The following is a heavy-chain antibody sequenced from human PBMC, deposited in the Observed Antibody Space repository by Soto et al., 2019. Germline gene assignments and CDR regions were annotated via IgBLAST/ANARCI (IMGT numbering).Heavy chain of an antibody. J-gene: IGHJ4*02. V-gene: IGHV1-8*01. CDR3: AGEKVGTTGIDF. Sequence: QAQLVQSGAEVKKPGASVKVSCKASGYTFTGYDINWVRQATGQGLGWRGWMKPNSGNTGYAQNFKSRVTMTRDNSITTAYMELTSLRDDDSAVYYCAGEKVGTTGIDFWGQGTLVTVSS. CDR1: GYTFTGYD. CDR2: MKPNSGNT. D-gene: IGHD1-26*01.